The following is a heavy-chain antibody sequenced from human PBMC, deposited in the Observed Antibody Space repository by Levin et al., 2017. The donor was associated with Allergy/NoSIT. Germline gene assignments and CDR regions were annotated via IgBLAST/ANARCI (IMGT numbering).Heavy chain of an antibody. D-gene: IGHD2-8*02. V-gene: IGHV4-39*01. CDR3: ARLWWGHWFDP. J-gene: IGHJ5*02. CDR1: GGSISSSSYY. Sequence: SQTLSLTCTVSGGSISSSSYYWGWIRQPPGKGLEWIGSIYYSGSTYYNPSLKSRVTISVDTSKNQFSLKLSSVTAADTAVYYCARLWWGHWFDPWGQGTLVTVSS. CDR2: IYYSGST.